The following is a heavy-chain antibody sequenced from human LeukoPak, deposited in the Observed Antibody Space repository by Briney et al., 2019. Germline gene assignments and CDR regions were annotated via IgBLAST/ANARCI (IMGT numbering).Heavy chain of an antibody. CDR2: ISGSGGST. J-gene: IGHJ4*02. Sequence: GGSLRLSCAASGFTFTSYAMSWVRQAPGKGLEWVSVISGSGGSTYYADSVKGRFTISRDNSKSTLYLQMSSLRAEDTAVYYCAKPLYYDSSAYWYYFDYWGQGTLVTVSS. D-gene: IGHD3-22*01. V-gene: IGHV3-23*01. CDR1: GFTFTSYA. CDR3: AKPLYYDSSAYWYYFDY.